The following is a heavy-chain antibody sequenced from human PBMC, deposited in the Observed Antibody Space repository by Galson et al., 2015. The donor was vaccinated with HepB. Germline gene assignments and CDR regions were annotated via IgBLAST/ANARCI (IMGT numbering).Heavy chain of an antibody. D-gene: IGHD3-10*01. V-gene: IGHV1-2*02. CDR2: LNPNGDDT. CDR3: ARGRGIDGSGSPSAY. CDR1: GYTFTDYY. Sequence: SVKVSCKASGYTFTDYYMHWVRQAPGQGLEWMGWLNPNGDDTIYAQEFQGSVTMTWDTSITTAYVELSSLRSDDTAVYYCARGRGIDGSGSPSAYWGQGTLVTVSS. J-gene: IGHJ4*02.